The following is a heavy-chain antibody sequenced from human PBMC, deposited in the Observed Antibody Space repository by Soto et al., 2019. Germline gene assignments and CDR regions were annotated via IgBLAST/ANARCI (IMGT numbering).Heavy chain of an antibody. V-gene: IGHV1-69*01. CDR2: IIPIFGTA. Sequence: QGLEWMGGIIPIFGTANYAQKFQGRVTITADESTSTAYMELSSLRSEDTAVYYCARDRSLNSKGGGDDYWXQGTL. CDR3: ARDRSLNSKGGGDDY. J-gene: IGHJ4*02. D-gene: IGHD3-10*01.